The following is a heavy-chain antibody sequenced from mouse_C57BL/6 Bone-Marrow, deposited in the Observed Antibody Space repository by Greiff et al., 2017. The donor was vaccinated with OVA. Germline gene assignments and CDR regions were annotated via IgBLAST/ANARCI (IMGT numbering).Heavy chain of an antibody. CDR3: AREGGLLSLYYYAMDY. J-gene: IGHJ4*01. D-gene: IGHD2-10*01. V-gene: IGHV1-81*01. Sequence: QVQLQQSGAELARPGASVKLSCKASGYTFTSYGISWVKQRTGQGLEWIGEIYPRSGNTYYNEKFKGKATLTADKSSSTAYMELRSLTSEDSAVYFCAREGGLLSLYYYAMDYWGQGTSVTVSS. CDR2: IYPRSGNT. CDR1: GYTFTSYG.